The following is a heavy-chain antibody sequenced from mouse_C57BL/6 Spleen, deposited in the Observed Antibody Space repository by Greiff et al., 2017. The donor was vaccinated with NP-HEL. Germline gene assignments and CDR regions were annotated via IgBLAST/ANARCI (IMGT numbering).Heavy chain of an antibody. CDR3: ARGGDRSSNYAFWFAY. V-gene: IGHV1-50*01. CDR2: IDPSDSYT. Sequence: QVQLQQPGAELVKPGASVKLSCKASGYTFTSYWMQWVKQRPGQGLEWIGEIDPSDSYTNYNQKFKGKATLTVDTSSSTAYMQLSSLTSDDSAVYYCARGGDRSSNYAFWFAYWGQGTLVTVSA. D-gene: IGHD2-5*01. CDR1: GYTFTSYW. J-gene: IGHJ3*01.